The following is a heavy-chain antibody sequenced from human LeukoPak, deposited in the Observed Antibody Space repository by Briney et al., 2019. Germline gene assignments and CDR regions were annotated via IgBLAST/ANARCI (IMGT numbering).Heavy chain of an antibody. V-gene: IGHV3-30*03. CDR1: GFSFSSYG. Sequence: GGSLRLSCAASGFSFSSYGMLWVRQAPGKGLEWVAVVSDNGVTKFYADSVMGRFTISRDNSKNMVYLQMNSLRAEDTAVYYCVSELCTNGICPDFQYWGQGSLVTVSS. J-gene: IGHJ4*02. CDR3: VSELCTNGICPDFQY. D-gene: IGHD2-8*01. CDR2: VSDNGVTK.